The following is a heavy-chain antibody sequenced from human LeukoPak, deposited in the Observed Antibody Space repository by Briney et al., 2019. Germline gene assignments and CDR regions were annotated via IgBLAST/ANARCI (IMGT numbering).Heavy chain of an antibody. CDR2: IYYSGST. J-gene: IGHJ4*02. CDR3: ARRESIAVAGREFDY. V-gene: IGHV4-39*01. Sequence: PSETLSLTCTVSGGSTSSSSYYWGWIRQPPGKGLEWIGSIYYSGSTYYNPSLKSRVTISVDTSKNQFSLKLSSVTAADTAVYYCARRESIAVAGREFDYWGQGTLVTVSS. CDR1: GGSTSSSSYY. D-gene: IGHD6-19*01.